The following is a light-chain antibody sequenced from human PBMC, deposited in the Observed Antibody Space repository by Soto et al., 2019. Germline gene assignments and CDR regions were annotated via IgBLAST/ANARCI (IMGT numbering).Light chain of an antibody. Sequence: DIQMTQSPSSLSASVGDRITITCRASPSISTYFNWYQQKPGKAPKLLISAASRLQSGVPSRITGSGAGTDFTLISSSLQPEDFATYYFQQSHGIPYIFGQGTKVEI. CDR2: AAS. V-gene: IGKV1-39*01. CDR3: QQSHGIPYI. CDR1: PSISTY. J-gene: IGKJ2*01.